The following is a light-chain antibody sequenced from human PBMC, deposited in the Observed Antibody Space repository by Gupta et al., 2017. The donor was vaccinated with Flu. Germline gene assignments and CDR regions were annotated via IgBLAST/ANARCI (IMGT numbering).Light chain of an antibody. V-gene: IGLV1-51*02. J-gene: IGLJ3*02. CDR3: GTWDNGLTPAWV. CDR2: ENN. CDR1: SSNIGNNY. Sequence: QSVLTQPPSVSAAPGQKVTISCSGSSSNIGNNYVSWYQQLPGTAPKLLIYENNKRPSGIPDRCSGSKSGTSATLGITGLQTGDEADYYCGTWDNGLTPAWVFGGGTKLTVL.